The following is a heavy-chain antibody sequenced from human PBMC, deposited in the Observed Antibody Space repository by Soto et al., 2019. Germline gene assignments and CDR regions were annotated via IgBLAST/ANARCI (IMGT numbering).Heavy chain of an antibody. Sequence: PGGALRLSCAASGFSFSSYMMNWVGQAPGKGLEWVSYISRSSSTMSYADSVKGRFTISRDNAMNSLYLQMNSLRDEDTAVYYCARVICSSTSCYGGYYGMDVWGQGTTVTVSS. V-gene: IGHV3-48*02. J-gene: IGHJ6*02. CDR1: GFSFSSYM. CDR3: ARVICSSTSCYGGYYGMDV. D-gene: IGHD2-2*01. CDR2: ISRSSSTM.